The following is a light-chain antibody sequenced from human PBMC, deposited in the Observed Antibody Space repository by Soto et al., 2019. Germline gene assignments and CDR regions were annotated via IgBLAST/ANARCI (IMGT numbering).Light chain of an antibody. CDR2: GAS. V-gene: IGKV3-15*01. CDR1: QSVSSN. CDR3: QQYNNWPLT. Sequence: IVMTQSPATLSVSPGERATLSCRASQSVSSNLAWYQHKPGQAPRLLIYGASTRATGIPARFSVSGSGTELTLTISSLESEDFAVYYCQQYNNWPLTFGGGTKVDIK. J-gene: IGKJ4*01.